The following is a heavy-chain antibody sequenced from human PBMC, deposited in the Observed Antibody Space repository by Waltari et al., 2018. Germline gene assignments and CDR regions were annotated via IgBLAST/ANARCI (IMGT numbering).Heavy chain of an antibody. D-gene: IGHD6-19*01. V-gene: IGHV4-39*07. J-gene: IGHJ3*02. CDR3: ARDDPAGIAVAAFDI. Sequence: QLQLQESGPGLVKPSETLSLTCTVSGGSISSSSYYWGWIRQPPGKGLEWIGSIYYSGSTYYNPSLKSRVTISVDTSKNQFSLKLGSVTAADTAVYYCARDDPAGIAVAAFDIWGQGTMVTVSS. CDR2: IYYSGST. CDR1: GGSISSSSYY.